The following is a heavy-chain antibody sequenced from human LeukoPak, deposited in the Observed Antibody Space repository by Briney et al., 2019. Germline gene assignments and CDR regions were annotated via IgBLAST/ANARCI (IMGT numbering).Heavy chain of an antibody. D-gene: IGHD6-13*01. J-gene: IGHJ4*02. CDR3: AREQVAAAGTYFDY. CDR1: GGSISSGGSC. CDR2: IYYSGST. Sequence: SETLSPTCNVSGGSISSGGSCWSWIREHPGKGLEWIGYIYYSGSTYYNPSLKGRVTISVDTSKNQFSLKLSSVTAADTAVYYCAREQVAAAGTYFDYWGQGTLVTVSS. V-gene: IGHV4-31*03.